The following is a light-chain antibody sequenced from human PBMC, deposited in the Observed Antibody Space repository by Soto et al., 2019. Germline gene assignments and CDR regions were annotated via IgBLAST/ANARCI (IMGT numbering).Light chain of an antibody. Sequence: QSALTQPASVSASPGQSITISCSGSSSDVGGYDYVSWYQQHPGKAPILVIYEVNNRPSGVSDRFSGSESANTASLTISGVQADDEADYYCSSYRDTSKLVFGPGTKVTVL. CDR1: SSDVGGYDY. CDR2: EVN. J-gene: IGLJ1*01. V-gene: IGLV2-14*01. CDR3: SSYRDTSKLV.